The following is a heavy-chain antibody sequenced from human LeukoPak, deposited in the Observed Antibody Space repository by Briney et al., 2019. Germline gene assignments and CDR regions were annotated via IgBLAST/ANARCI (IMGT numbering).Heavy chain of an antibody. CDR2: ISYDGSNK. D-gene: IGHD3-16*02. Sequence: GGSLRLSCAASGFTFSSYGMHWVRQAPGKGLEWVAVISYDGSNKYYADSVKGRFTISRDNSKNTLYLQMNSLRAEDTAVYYCARARSRHWFDPWGQGTLVTVSS. CDR3: ARARSRHWFDP. V-gene: IGHV3-30*03. J-gene: IGHJ5*02. CDR1: GFTFSSYG.